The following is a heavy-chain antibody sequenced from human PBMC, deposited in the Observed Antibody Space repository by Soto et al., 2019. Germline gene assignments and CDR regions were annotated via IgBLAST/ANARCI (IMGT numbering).Heavy chain of an antibody. Sequence: ASVKVSCKASGYTFTSYGISWVRQAPGQGLEWMGWISAYNGNTNYAQKLQGRVTMTTDTSTSTAYMELRSLRSDDTAVYYCARERGEVVVKGWFDPWGQGTLVTVSS. J-gene: IGHJ5*02. CDR1: GYTFTSYG. V-gene: IGHV1-18*04. CDR3: ARERGEVVVKGWFDP. CDR2: ISAYNGNT. D-gene: IGHD2-15*01.